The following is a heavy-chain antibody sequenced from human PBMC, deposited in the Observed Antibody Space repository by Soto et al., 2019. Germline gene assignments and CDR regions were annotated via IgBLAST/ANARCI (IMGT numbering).Heavy chain of an antibody. J-gene: IGHJ4*02. CDR1: GFTFSSYW. Sequence: EVQLVESGGGLVQPGGSLRLSCAASGFTFSSYWMHWVRQAPGKGLVWVSRINSDGSSTTYADSVKGRFTISRDNAKNTVYLQMNSLRAEDTAVYYCASEHSSRAFDYWGQGTLVTVSS. D-gene: IGHD6-13*01. V-gene: IGHV3-74*01. CDR3: ASEHSSRAFDY. CDR2: INSDGSST.